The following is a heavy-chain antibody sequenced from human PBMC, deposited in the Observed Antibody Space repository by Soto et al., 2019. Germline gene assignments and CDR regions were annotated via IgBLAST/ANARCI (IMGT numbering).Heavy chain of an antibody. CDR2: IHAGGNS. V-gene: IGHV3-53*02. CDR3: VRGFTS. CDR1: GFIVSRNY. J-gene: IGHJ4*02. Sequence: EVQLVETGGGLIQPGGSLTLSCSASGFIVSRNYMSWVRQGPGKGPEWVSIIHAGGNSFFADAVKGRFTISTDTSKNTLNLPMDNLKVEDTAVYYCVRGFTSWGQGTLVTVSS.